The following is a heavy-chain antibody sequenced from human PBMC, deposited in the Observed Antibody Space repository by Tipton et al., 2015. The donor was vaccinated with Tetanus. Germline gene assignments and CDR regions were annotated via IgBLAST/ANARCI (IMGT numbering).Heavy chain of an antibody. CDR2: ISWNSGSI. V-gene: IGHV3-9*01. Sequence: SLRLSCAASGFTFDDYAMHWVRQAPGKGLEWVSGISWNSGSIGYADSVKGRFTISRDNAKNSLYLQMNSLRAEDTALYYCAKDGAAAGTSPFDSWGQGTLVTVSS. CDR1: GFTFDDYA. CDR3: AKDGAAAGTSPFDS. D-gene: IGHD6-13*01. J-gene: IGHJ4*02.